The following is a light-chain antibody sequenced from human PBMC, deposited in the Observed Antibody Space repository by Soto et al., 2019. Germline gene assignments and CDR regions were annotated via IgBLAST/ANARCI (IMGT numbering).Light chain of an antibody. Sequence: EIVLTQSPATLSVSPGERATLSCRASQSVSRTLAWYQQKPGQGPRLLIYGASTRATGMPARFSGSGSGTEFTLTISSVQSEDVAVYSCQQYSKWPLTFGQGTRLEIK. V-gene: IGKV3-15*01. CDR1: QSVSRT. CDR3: QQYSKWPLT. J-gene: IGKJ5*01. CDR2: GAS.